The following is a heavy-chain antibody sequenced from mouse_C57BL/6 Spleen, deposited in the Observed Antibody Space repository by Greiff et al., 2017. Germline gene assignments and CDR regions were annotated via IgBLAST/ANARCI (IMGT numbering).Heavy chain of an antibody. CDR2: ISDGGSYT. CDR1: GFTFSSYA. J-gene: IGHJ4*01. CDR3: ASHYYGSFYAMDY. Sequence: EVQVVESGGGLVKPGGSLKLSCAASGFTFSSYAMSWVRQTPEKRLEWVATISDGGSYTYYPDNVKGRFTISRDNAKNNLYLQMSHLKSEDTAMYYCASHYYGSFYAMDYWGQGTSVTVSS. D-gene: IGHD1-1*01. V-gene: IGHV5-4*01.